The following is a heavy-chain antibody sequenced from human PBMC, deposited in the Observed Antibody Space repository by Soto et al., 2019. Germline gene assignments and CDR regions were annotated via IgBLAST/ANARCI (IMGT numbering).Heavy chain of an antibody. V-gene: IGHV3-23*01. CDR1: GFTFSSYA. CDR3: AKGMWFGELFPNPYYFDY. Sequence: SLRLSCAASGFTFSSYAMSWVRQAPGKGLEWVSAISGSGGSTYYADSVKGRFTVSRDNSKNTLYLQMNSLRAEDTAVYYCAKGMWFGELFPNPYYFDYWGQGTLVTVSS. J-gene: IGHJ4*02. D-gene: IGHD3-10*01. CDR2: ISGSGGST.